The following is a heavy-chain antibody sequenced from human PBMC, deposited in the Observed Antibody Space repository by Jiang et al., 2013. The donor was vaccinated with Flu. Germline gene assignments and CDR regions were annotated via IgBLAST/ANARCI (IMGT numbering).Heavy chain of an antibody. CDR3: ASLVYYDFWSGYYTGVLGY. CDR1: GGTFSSYA. Sequence: GAEVKKPGSSVKVSCKASGGTFSSYAISWVRQAPGQGLEWMGGIIPIFGTANYAQKFQGRVTITADESTSTAYMELSSLRSEDTAVYYCASLVYYDFWSGYYTGVLGYWGQGTLVTVSS. CDR2: IIPIFGTA. D-gene: IGHD3-3*01. V-gene: IGHV1-69*01. J-gene: IGHJ4*02.